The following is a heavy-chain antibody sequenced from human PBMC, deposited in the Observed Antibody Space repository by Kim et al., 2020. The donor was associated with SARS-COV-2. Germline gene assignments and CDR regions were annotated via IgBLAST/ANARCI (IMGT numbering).Heavy chain of an antibody. D-gene: IGHD1-1*01. V-gene: IGHV4-39*01. J-gene: IGHJ4*02. CDR3: AAFNQQLVRLSFDD. Sequence: CTRRPRGKAREWSRGIFSSGKTPYTPSLRSRVTISVDTSKNQFSLHLSSVTAADTAVYYCAAFNQQLVRLSFDDWGQGSLVIVSS. CDR2: IFSSGKT.